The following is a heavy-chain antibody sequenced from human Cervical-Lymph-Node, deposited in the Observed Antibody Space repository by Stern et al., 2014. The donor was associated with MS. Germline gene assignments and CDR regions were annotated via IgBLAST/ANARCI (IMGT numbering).Heavy chain of an antibody. CDR2: IDWDGDK. J-gene: IGHJ4*02. CDR1: GVSLITDEMS. CDR3: ARGYYYAYGGSSGVWEPSYFDS. V-gene: IGHV2-70*01. D-gene: IGHD3-10*01. Sequence: QVTLRESGPALVTPTQTLTLTCTFSGVSLITDEMSVSWIRQPPGKALEWLAVIDWDGDKYYSTSLKTRLTISKDTSKNQVVLIMTNVDPVDTATYYCARGYYYAYGGSSGVWEPSYFDSWGPGTLVTVSS.